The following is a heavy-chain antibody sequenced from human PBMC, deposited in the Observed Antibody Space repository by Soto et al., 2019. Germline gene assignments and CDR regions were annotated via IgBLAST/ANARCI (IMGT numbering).Heavy chain of an antibody. CDR3: ARQLGDYDSYYYMDV. CDR1: GGSISSSSYH. Sequence: SETLSLTCTFCGGSISSSSYHWGWIRHPPGKGLEWIGSIYYSGSTYYNPSLKSRVTISVDTSKNQFSLKLSSVTAADTAVYYCARQLGDYDSYYYMDVWGKGPTVTVAS. D-gene: IGHD4-17*01. V-gene: IGHV4-39*01. J-gene: IGHJ6*03. CDR2: IYYSGST.